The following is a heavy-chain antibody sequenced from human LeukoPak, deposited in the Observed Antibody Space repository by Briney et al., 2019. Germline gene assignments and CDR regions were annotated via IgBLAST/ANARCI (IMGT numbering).Heavy chain of an antibody. CDR3: ESMGRLLYFGDEESFDY. J-gene: IGHJ4*02. CDR2: IKQDGSEK. Sequence: GGSLRLSCAASGFTFSSYWMSWVRQAPGKGLEWVANIKQDGSEKYYVDSVKGRFTISRDNAKNSLYLQMNSLRAEDTAVYYCESMGRLLYFGDEESFDYWGQGTLVTVSS. V-gene: IGHV3-7*03. CDR1: GFTFSSYW. D-gene: IGHD3-10*01.